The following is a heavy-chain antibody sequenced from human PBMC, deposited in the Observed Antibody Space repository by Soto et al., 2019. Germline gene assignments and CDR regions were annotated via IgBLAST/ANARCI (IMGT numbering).Heavy chain of an antibody. D-gene: IGHD6-6*01. V-gene: IGHV4-39*01. Sequence: SETLSLTCTVSGGSISSSSYYWGWIRQPPGKGLEWIGSIYYSGSTYYNPSLKSRVTISVDTSKNQFSLKLSSVTAADTAVYYCASSHSSSSSYGMDVWGQGTTVTVSS. J-gene: IGHJ6*02. CDR1: GGSISSSSYY. CDR3: ASSHSSSSSYGMDV. CDR2: IYYSGST.